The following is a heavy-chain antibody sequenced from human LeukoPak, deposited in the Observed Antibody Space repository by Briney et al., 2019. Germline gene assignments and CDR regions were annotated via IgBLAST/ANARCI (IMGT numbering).Heavy chain of an antibody. J-gene: IGHJ4*02. D-gene: IGHD6-19*01. CDR3: ARLRSGWAFDY. CDR1: GYSFTSYW. Sequence: GESLKISCKGSGYSFTSYWIGWVRQMPGKGLEWIEIIAPGGSDTRYSPSFQGQVSISADKSISTAHLQWSSVKASDTAMYYCARLRSGWAFDYWGQGSLVTVSS. CDR2: IAPGGSDT. V-gene: IGHV5-51*01.